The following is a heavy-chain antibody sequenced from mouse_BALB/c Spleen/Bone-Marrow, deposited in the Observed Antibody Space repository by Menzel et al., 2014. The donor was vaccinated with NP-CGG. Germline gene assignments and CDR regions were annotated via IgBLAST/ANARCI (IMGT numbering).Heavy chain of an antibody. Sequence: DVKLQESGGGLVQPGGSLKLSCAASGFTFSSYSMSWVRQTPDKRLELVATINNNDGNTYYPDSVKGRFTISRDNAKNTLYLQTSSLKSEDTAMYYCARDNYGSRFDYWGQGTTLTVSS. CDR2: INNNDGNT. J-gene: IGHJ2*01. CDR1: GFTFSSYS. V-gene: IGHV5-6-3*01. D-gene: IGHD1-1*01. CDR3: ARDNYGSRFDY.